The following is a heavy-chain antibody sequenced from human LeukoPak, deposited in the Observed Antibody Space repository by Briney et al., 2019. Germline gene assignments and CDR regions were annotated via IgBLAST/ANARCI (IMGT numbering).Heavy chain of an antibody. CDR3: ARVVTAAGLDL. Sequence: SETLSLTCTVSGGPISGSRTWGWVREPPGKGLEWIGNVHYDGRTASNPSLKSRVTMSLDTSTNQFSLKMNSVTATDTALSFCARVVTAAGLDLWGQGILVTISS. D-gene: IGHD6-25*01. J-gene: IGHJ5*02. CDR1: GGPISGSRT. CDR2: VHYDGRT. V-gene: IGHV4-39*07.